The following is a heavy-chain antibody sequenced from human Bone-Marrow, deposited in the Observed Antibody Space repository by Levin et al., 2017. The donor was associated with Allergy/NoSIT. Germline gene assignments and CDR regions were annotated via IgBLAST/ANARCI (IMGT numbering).Heavy chain of an antibody. V-gene: IGHV4-59*08. CDR1: GGSISGYY. D-gene: IGHD3-3*01. J-gene: IGHJ4*02. CDR3: ARHRQNSEWSFSHFDF. CDR2: IYYTGST. Sequence: SETLSLTCTVSGGSISGYYWSYIRQPPGKGLEWIGYIYYTGSTNYNPSLKNRVTISLDMAKNQFSLRLTSVSAADTALYFCARHRQNSEWSFSHFDFWGQGTLVTVSS.